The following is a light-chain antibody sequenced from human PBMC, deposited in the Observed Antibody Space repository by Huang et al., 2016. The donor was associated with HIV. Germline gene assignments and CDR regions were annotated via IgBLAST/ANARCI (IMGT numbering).Light chain of an antibody. CDR3: QQYDNLFPV. CDR2: GAS. Sequence: DIQMTQSPSSLSASVGDRVTITCQASQDISNYLNWYQQKPGKAPKLLISGASNLETGVPSRFSGSGSGTDFSFTISSLQPEDIATYYCQQYDNLFPVFGGGTKVEVK. V-gene: IGKV1-33*01. J-gene: IGKJ4*01. CDR1: QDISNY.